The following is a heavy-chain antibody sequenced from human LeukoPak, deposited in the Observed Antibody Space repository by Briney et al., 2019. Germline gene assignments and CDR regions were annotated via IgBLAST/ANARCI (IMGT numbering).Heavy chain of an antibody. CDR2: ISSSSSYI. Sequence: GGSLRLSCAASGFTFSSYSMNWVRQAPGKGLEWVSSISSSSSYIYYADSVKGRFTISRDNAKNSLYLQMNSLRAEDTAVYYCARDQLTRGIAVADLDYWGQGTLVTVSS. CDR1: GFTFSSYS. D-gene: IGHD6-19*01. V-gene: IGHV3-21*01. J-gene: IGHJ4*02. CDR3: ARDQLTRGIAVADLDY.